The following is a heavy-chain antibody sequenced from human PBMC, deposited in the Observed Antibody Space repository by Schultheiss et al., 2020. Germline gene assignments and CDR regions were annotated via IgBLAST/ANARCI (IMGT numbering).Heavy chain of an antibody. CDR2: ISGDYYT. CDR3: TTAADYGDFGVRIG. D-gene: IGHD4-17*01. CDR1: GFTFDDYA. J-gene: IGHJ4*02. Sequence: GGSLRLSCAASGFTFDDYAMHWVRQAPGKGLEWVSGISGDYYTNYADSVKGRITISRDNAKNSLYLQMTSLTSEDTAVYYCTTAADYGDFGVRIGWGQGTLVTVSS. V-gene: IGHV3-43*02.